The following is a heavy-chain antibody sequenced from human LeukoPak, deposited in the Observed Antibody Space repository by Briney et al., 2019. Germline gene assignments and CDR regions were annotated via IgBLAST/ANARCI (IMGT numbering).Heavy chain of an antibody. CDR2: IYYSGST. J-gene: IGHJ6*02. CDR1: GGSISSSSYY. CDR3: ARATFAGMDV. Sequence: SETLSLTCTVSGGSISSSSYYWGWIRQPPGKGLEWIGSIYYSGSTYYNPSLKSRVTISVDTSKNQFSLKLSSVTAADTAVYYCARATFAGMDVWGQGTTVTVSS. V-gene: IGHV4-39*01.